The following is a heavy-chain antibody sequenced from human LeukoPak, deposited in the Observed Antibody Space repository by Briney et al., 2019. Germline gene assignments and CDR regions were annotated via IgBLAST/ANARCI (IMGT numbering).Heavy chain of an antibody. Sequence: PGGSLRLSCAASGFTLITYWMSWVRQAPGKGLEWVANINQDGSEKKYVDSVRGRFTISRDNAKNSLYLQMNSLRAGDTAVYYCARLGYSGYSDLAYWGQGTLVTVSS. CDR3: ARLGYSGYSDLAY. J-gene: IGHJ4*02. CDR1: GFTLITYW. V-gene: IGHV3-7*01. D-gene: IGHD5-12*01. CDR2: INQDGSEK.